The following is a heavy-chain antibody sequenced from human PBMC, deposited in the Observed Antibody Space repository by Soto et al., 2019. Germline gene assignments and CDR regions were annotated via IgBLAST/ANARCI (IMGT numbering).Heavy chain of an antibody. CDR1: GYKFTTFC. Sequence: PGESLKISCKASGYKFTTFCLNWVRQTPGKGLEWLGRIDPTDSFTNYSPPFEGHVTISVDRSISTAYLQWNSLQASDTAIYYCARPASGGSRDAFDVWGQGTTVTVSS. V-gene: IGHV5-10-1*01. CDR3: ARPASGGSRDAFDV. CDR2: IDPTDSFT. J-gene: IGHJ3*01. D-gene: IGHD2-15*01.